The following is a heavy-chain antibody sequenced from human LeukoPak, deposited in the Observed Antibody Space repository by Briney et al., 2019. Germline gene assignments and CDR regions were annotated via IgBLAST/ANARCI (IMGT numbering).Heavy chain of an antibody. D-gene: IGHD1-26*01. J-gene: IGHJ4*02. V-gene: IGHV3-21*04. CDR1: GFIVSNSY. CDR3: AKSGGSYLGGNHDY. Sequence: PGGSLRLSCAASGFIVSNSYMSWVRQAPGKGLEWVSSINSGSDFIYYADSVKGRFTISRDNAKNSLYLEMNSLRAEDTAVYYCAKSGGSYLGGNHDYWGQGTLVTVSS. CDR2: INSGSDFI.